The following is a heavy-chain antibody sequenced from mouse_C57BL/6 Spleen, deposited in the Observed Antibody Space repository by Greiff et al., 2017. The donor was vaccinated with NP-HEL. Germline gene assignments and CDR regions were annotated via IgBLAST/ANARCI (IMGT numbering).Heavy chain of an antibody. J-gene: IGHJ4*01. D-gene: IGHD2-3*01. CDR2: IYPRDGST. CDR3: ACDGYYGAMDY. Sequence: VKLQESDAELVKPGASVKISCKVSGYTFTDHTIHWMKQRPEQGLEWIGYIYPRDGSTKYNEKFKGKATLTADKSSSTAYMQLNSLTSEDSAVYFCACDGYYGAMDYWGQGTSVTVSS. V-gene: IGHV1-78*01. CDR1: GYTFTDHT.